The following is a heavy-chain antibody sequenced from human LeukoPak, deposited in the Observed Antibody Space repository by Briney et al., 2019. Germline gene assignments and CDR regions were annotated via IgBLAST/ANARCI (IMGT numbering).Heavy chain of an antibody. D-gene: IGHD3-22*01. CDR3: ARAHGKNYYDSSGYPLDY. V-gene: IGHV1-2*02. J-gene: IGHJ4*02. CDR1: GYTFTSYG. Sequence: ASVKVSCKASGYTFTSYGISWVRQAPGQGLEWMGWINPNSGGTNYAQKFQGRVTMTRDTSISTAYMELSRLRSDDTAVYYCARAHGKNYYDSSGYPLDYWGQGTLVTVSS. CDR2: INPNSGGT.